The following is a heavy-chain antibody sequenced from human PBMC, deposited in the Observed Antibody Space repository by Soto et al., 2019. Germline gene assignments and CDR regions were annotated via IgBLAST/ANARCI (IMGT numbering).Heavy chain of an antibody. V-gene: IGHV1-3*01. Sequence: QVQLVQSGAEVKKPGASVKVSCKASGYTFTKYSMHWVRQAPGQRLEWMGWINAAYGDTKYSQKFQGRVTITRDTFACTVYMELSSLRSADTAVYYCARGGFEAVATTGGDYWGQGTLVTVSS. J-gene: IGHJ4*02. CDR3: ARGGFEAVATTGGDY. CDR1: GYTFTKYS. CDR2: INAAYGDT. D-gene: IGHD5-12*01.